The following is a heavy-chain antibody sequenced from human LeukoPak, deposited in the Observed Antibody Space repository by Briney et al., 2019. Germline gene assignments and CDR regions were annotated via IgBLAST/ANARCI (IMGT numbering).Heavy chain of an antibody. Sequence: GASVKVSCKASGYTFKNYDINWVRQATGQGLEWMGWMNPNSGNTGFAQKFQDRVSITRDNAINTAYMELTSLRSGDTAVYYCARATPGGLHGYSFDYWGQGTVVTVYS. CDR2: MNPNSGNT. CDR3: ARATPGGLHGYSFDY. V-gene: IGHV1-8*03. CDR1: GYTFKNYD. J-gene: IGHJ4*02. D-gene: IGHD5-24*01.